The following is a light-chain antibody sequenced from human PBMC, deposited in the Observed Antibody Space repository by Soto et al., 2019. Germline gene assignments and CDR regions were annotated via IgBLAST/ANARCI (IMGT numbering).Light chain of an antibody. Sequence: DIQMTQSPSTPSASVGDTVTITFRASQSVSDSLAWYQVKPGEAPKLLIFDVSNLETGVPSRFSGSGSGTEFSLTIRGLQPDDFATYYCQQYDYSRTFGQGTKVDIK. CDR1: QSVSDS. CDR2: DVS. V-gene: IGKV1-5*01. CDR3: QQYDYSRT. J-gene: IGKJ1*01.